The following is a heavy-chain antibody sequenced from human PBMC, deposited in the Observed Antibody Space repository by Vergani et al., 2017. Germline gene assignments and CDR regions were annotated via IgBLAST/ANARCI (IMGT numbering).Heavy chain of an antibody. J-gene: IGHJ4*02. D-gene: IGHD3-22*01. V-gene: IGHV3-23*01. CDR3: AKDRVLGIGYYYSFDY. Sequence: EVQLLESGGGLVQPGGSLRLSCAASGFTFSSYAMSWVRQAPGKGLEWVSAISGSGGSTYYADSVKGRFTSSRDNAKNTLYLQMNSLRAEDTAVYYCAKDRVLGIGYYYSFDYWGQGTLVTVSS. CDR2: ISGSGGST. CDR1: GFTFSSYA.